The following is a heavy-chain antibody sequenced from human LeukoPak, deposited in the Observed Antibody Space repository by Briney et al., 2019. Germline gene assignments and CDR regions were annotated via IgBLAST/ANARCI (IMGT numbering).Heavy chain of an antibody. J-gene: IGHJ4*02. Sequence: GGSLRLSCAASGFTFTTYGMSWVRQAPGKGLEWVSSISGSDDSLYYIDSVKGRFTISRDNAKNTVHLQMSTLRAEDTAIYYCAKGVIPGYNPGWSNFDYWGQGTLVTVSS. D-gene: IGHD1-14*01. V-gene: IGHV3-23*01. CDR2: ISGSDDSL. CDR3: AKGVIPGYNPGWSNFDY. CDR1: GFTFTTYG.